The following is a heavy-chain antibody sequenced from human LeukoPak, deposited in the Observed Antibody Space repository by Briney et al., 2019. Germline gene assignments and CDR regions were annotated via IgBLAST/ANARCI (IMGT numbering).Heavy chain of an antibody. D-gene: IGHD3-10*01. J-gene: IGHJ4*02. V-gene: IGHV4-59*01. CDR3: ARVSSAGSLFDY. Sequence: PSETLSLTCTVSGGSTNSYYWSWIRQPPGKGLEWIGYIYYSGSTNYNPSLKSRVTISVDTSMNQFSLKLSSVTAADTAVYYCARVSSAGSLFDYWGQGTLVTVSS. CDR2: IYYSGST. CDR1: GGSTNSYY.